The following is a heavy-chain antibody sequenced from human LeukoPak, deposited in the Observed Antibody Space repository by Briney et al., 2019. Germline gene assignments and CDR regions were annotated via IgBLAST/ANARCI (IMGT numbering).Heavy chain of an antibody. CDR1: GFKFDDYA. J-gene: IGHJ4*02. V-gene: IGHV3-9*01. CDR3: AKNVVVKRYFDY. D-gene: IGHD2-15*01. Sequence: GGSLRLSCAASGFKFDDYAMHWVRQAPGKGLEWVSGISWNSGSIGYADSVRGRFTISRDNAKKSLYLQMNSLRVEDTAIYYCAKNVVVKRYFDYWGQGTLITVSS. CDR2: ISWNSGSI.